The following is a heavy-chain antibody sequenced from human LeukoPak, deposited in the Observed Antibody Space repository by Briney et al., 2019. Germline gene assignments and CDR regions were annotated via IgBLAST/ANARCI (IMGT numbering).Heavy chain of an antibody. CDR3: ARGSLGYCSSTSCYTGIDY. V-gene: IGHV4-34*01. Sequence: SETLSLTCAVYGGSFSGYYWSWIRQPPGKGLEWIGEINHSGSTNYNPSLKSRVTISVDTSKNQFSLKLSSVTAADTAVYCCARGSLGYCSSTSCYTGIDYWGRGTLVTVSS. CDR2: INHSGST. J-gene: IGHJ4*02. D-gene: IGHD2-2*02. CDR1: GGSFSGYY.